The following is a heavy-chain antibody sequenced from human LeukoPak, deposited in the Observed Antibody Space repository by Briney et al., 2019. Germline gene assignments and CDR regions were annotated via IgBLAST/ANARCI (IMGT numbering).Heavy chain of an antibody. Sequence: QAGGPLRLSCAASGFTFSNYAMSWVRQAPGKGLEWVSGISGSGGSTYYADSVKGRFTISRDNSKNTLYLQMNSLTDEDTAVYYCAKKWGVGTTTLDYFDYWGQGTLVTVSS. CDR3: AKKWGVGTTTLDYFDY. V-gene: IGHV3-23*01. CDR2: ISGSGGST. CDR1: GFTFSNYA. J-gene: IGHJ4*02. D-gene: IGHD3-10*01.